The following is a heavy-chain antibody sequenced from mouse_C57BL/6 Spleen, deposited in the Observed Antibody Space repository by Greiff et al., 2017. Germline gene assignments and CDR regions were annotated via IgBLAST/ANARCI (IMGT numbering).Heavy chain of an antibody. J-gene: IGHJ2*01. CDR2: IDPETGGT. CDR1: GYTFTDYE. CDR3: TLAGTMDY. Sequence: VQLQQSGAELVRPGASVTLSCKASGYTFTDYEMHWVKQTPVHGLEWIGAIDPETGGTASNQQFKGTAILPAAKSSSTASMDLRSLTSEDAAVYYCTLAGTMDYWGQGTTRTGSA. D-gene: IGHD4-1*01. V-gene: IGHV1-15*01.